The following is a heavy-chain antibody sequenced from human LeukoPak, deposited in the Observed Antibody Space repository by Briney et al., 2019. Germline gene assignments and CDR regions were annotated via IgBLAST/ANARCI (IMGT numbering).Heavy chain of an antibody. J-gene: IGHJ5*02. CDR3: ARNVDTYNWFDP. CDR2: IYYSGST. D-gene: IGHD5-18*01. V-gene: IGHV4-59*01. Sequence: SETLSLTCTVSGCSISSYYWSWIRQPPGEGLEWIGYIYYSGSTNYNPSLKSRVTISVDTSKNQFSLKLSSVTAADTAVYYCARNVDTYNWFDPWGQGTLVTVSS. CDR1: GCSISSYY.